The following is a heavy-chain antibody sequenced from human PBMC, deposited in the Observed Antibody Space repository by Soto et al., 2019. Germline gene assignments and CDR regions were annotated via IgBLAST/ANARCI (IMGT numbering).Heavy chain of an antibody. Sequence: PGGSLRLSCAASGFTVSGNYMNWVRQAPGKGLEYVSAISSNGGSIYYGNSVKGRFTISRDNSKNTLYLQMGSLRAEDMAVYYCERLHKYYYGMDVWGQGNTVTVSS. J-gene: IGHJ6*02. CDR2: ISSNGGSI. D-gene: IGHD4-4*01. CDR1: GFTVSGNY. V-gene: IGHV3-64*01. CDR3: ERLHKYYYGMDV.